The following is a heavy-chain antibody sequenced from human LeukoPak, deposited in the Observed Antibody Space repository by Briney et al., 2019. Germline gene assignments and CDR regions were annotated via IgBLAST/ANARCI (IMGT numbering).Heavy chain of an antibody. CDR3: ARTIIGIYGSFEYYFDP. J-gene: IGHJ4*02. D-gene: IGHD3-16*01. V-gene: IGHV3-11*01. CDR1: GFTFSDNY. Sequence: GGSLRLSCAASGFTFSDNYMSWIRQAPGRGLEWVSFISISGATIHYADSVRGRLTISRDNAKNSLYLQMNSLRAEDTAMYYCARTIIGIYGSFEYYFDPWGQGTLVTVSS. CDR2: ISISGATI.